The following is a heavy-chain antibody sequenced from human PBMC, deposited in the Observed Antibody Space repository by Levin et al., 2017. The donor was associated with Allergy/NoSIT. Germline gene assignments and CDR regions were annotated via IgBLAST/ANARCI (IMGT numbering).Heavy chain of an antibody. J-gene: IGHJ4*02. CDR1: GFTFSSYT. V-gene: IGHV3-21*01. CDR3: AREYSSSSGKTFDY. Sequence: TGGSLRLSCAASGFTFSSYTMNWVRQAPVKGLEWVSSISSSSSSIYYADSVKGRFTISRDNAKSSLYLQMNNLRAEDAAVYYCAREYSSSSGKTFDYWGQGTLVTVSS. D-gene: IGHD6-6*01. CDR2: ISSSSSSI.